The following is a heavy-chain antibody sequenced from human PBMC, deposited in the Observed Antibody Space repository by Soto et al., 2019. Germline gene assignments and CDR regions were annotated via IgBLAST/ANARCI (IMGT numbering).Heavy chain of an antibody. CDR1: GYTFTSYA. V-gene: IGHV1-3*01. D-gene: IGHD2-2*01. Sequence: GASVKVSCKASGYTFTSYAMHWVRQAPGQRLEWMGWINAGNGNTKYSQKFQGRVTIARDTSASTAYMELSSLRSEDTAVYYCARPPTAMPALRSDAFDIWGQGTMVTVSS. J-gene: IGHJ3*02. CDR2: INAGNGNT. CDR3: ARPPTAMPALRSDAFDI.